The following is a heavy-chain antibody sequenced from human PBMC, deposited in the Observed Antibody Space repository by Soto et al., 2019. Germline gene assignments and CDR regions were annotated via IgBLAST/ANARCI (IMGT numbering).Heavy chain of an antibody. CDR1: GGTLSSYA. CDR3: ARDRMDDSSGYYDKFDY. D-gene: IGHD3-22*01. V-gene: IGHV1-69*01. Sequence: QVQLVQSGAEVKKPGSSVKVSCKASGGTLSSYAISWVRQAPGQGLEWMGGIIPIFGTANYAQKFQGRVTITADESTSTAYMELSSLRSEDTAVYYCARDRMDDSSGYYDKFDYWGQGTLVTVSS. CDR2: IIPIFGTA. J-gene: IGHJ4*02.